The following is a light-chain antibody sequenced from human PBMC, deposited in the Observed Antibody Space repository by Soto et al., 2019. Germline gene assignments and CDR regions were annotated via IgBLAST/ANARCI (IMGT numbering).Light chain of an antibody. V-gene: IGKV1-12*01. Sequence: DIQMTQSPPSVSASVGNRVTITCRASQDVGKWLAFYQQKPGKAPTLLIHGASSLQSGVPPRYSGSGYGTDFTLTISGLEPEDFALYYCQQRSNCPITFGHGTRLEIK. CDR3: QQRSNCPIT. J-gene: IGKJ5*01. CDR2: GAS. CDR1: QDVGKW.